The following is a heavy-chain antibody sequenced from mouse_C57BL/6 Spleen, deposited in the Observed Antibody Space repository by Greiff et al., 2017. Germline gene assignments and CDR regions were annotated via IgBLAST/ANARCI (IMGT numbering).Heavy chain of an antibody. CDR1: GYTFTSYW. V-gene: IGHV1-69*01. CDR2: IDPSDSYT. J-gene: IGHJ1*03. Sequence: QVQLQQPGAELVMPGASVKLSCKASGYTFTSYWMHWVKQRPGQGLEWIGEIDPSDSYTNYNQKFKGKSTLTVDKSSSTAYMQLSSLPSEDSAVYYCARLYYEYDRYLDVWGTGTTVTVSS. CDR3: ARLYYEYDRYLDV. D-gene: IGHD2-4*01.